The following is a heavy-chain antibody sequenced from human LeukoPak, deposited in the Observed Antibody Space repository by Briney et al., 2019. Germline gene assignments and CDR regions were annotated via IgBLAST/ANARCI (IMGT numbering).Heavy chain of an antibody. V-gene: IGHV5-51*01. CDR3: ARPFRAMVRGGAFDI. D-gene: IGHD3-10*01. CDR2: IYPGDSDT. Sequence: LGESLKISCKGSGYTFTTYWIGWVRQMPGKGLEWMGIIYPGDSDTRYSPSFQGQVTISADKSISTAYLQWSSLKASDTAMYYCARPFRAMVRGGAFDIWGQGTMVTVSS. J-gene: IGHJ3*02. CDR1: GYTFTTYW.